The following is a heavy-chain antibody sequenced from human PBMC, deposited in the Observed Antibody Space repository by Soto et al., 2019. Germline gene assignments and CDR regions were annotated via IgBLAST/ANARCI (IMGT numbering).Heavy chain of an antibody. CDR3: ARVLQPSYYYYGMDV. D-gene: IGHD2-15*01. CDR1: GFTFSSYG. Sequence: GRSLRLSCAASGFTFSSYGMHWVRQAPGKGLERVAGIWYDGSNKYYADSVKGRFTISRDNSKNTLDLQMNSLRAEDTAVYYCARVLQPSYYYYGMDVWGQGTTVTVSS. V-gene: IGHV3-33*08. J-gene: IGHJ6*02. CDR2: IWYDGSNK.